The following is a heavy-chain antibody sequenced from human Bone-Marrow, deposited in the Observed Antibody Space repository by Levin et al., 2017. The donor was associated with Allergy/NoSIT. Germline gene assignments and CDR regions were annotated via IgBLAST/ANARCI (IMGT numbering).Heavy chain of an antibody. CDR1: GFSFGTYA. D-gene: IGHD3-10*01. Sequence: GESLKISCVASGFSFGTYAMNWLRQPPGKGLEWVAGIGNSGGNIYYADSVTGRFSISRDNSKDTVFLQMDNLRVEDTAVYYCAKSGARIVVAGRYYFDAWGQGALVSVAS. CDR3: AKSGARIVVAGRYYFDA. V-gene: IGHV3-23*05. CDR2: IGNSGGNI. J-gene: IGHJ4*02.